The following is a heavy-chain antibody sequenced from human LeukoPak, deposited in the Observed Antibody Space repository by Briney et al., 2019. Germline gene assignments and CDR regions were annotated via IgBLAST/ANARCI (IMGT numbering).Heavy chain of an antibody. Sequence: SGTLSLTCAVSGGSISSSNWWSLVRQPPGKGLEWIGEIYHSGSTNYNPSLKSRVTISVDKSKNQFSLKLSSVAAADTAVYYCAREGIAVAGYYWFDPWGQGTLVTVSS. CDR2: IYHSGST. V-gene: IGHV4-4*02. J-gene: IGHJ5*02. CDR3: AREGIAVAGYYWFDP. CDR1: GGSISSSNW. D-gene: IGHD6-19*01.